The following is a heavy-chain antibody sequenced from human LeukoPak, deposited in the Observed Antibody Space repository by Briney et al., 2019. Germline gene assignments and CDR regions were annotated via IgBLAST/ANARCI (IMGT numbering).Heavy chain of an antibody. CDR1: GYTFTSYY. CDR2: INPSGGST. Sequence: ASVTVSCTASGYTFTSYYMHWVRQAPEQGLEWMGIINPSGGSTSYAQKFQGRVTMTRDTSTSTVYMELSSLRSEDTAVYYCARDGGTSMDIRPWGQGTLVTVSS. CDR3: ARDGGTSMDIRP. D-gene: IGHD2-2*03. V-gene: IGHV1-46*01. J-gene: IGHJ4*02.